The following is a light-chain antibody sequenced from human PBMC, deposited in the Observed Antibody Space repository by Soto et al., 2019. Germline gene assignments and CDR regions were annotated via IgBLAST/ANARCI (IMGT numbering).Light chain of an antibody. CDR3: QQYGTSPPT. J-gene: IGKJ1*01. CDR2: GAS. Sequence: IVSTQSPATLSLSPGERATLSCRASQSVSSSDLAWYQQKPGQAPRLLISGASSRATGIPDRFSGSGSGTDFTLTISRLEPEDFAVFYCQQYGTSPPTFGQATKVDI. CDR1: QSVSSSD. V-gene: IGKV3-20*01.